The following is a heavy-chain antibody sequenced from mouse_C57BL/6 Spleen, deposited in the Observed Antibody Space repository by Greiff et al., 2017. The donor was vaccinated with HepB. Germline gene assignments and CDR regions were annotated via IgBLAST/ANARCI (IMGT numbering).Heavy chain of an antibody. CDR3: AREGAWSNYALIDY. CDR2: IYPRSGNT. V-gene: IGHV1-81*01. D-gene: IGHD2-5*01. J-gene: IGHJ2*01. Sequence: VQLMESGAELARPGASVKLSCKASGYTFTSYGISWVKQRTGQGLEWIGEIYPRSGNTYYNEKFKGKATLTADKSSSTAYMELRSLTSEDSAVYFCAREGAWSNYALIDYWGQGTTLTVSS. CDR1: GYTFTSYG.